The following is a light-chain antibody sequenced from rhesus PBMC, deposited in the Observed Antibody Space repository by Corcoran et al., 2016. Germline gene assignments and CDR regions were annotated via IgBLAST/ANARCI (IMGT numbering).Light chain of an antibody. CDR2: AAS. V-gene: IGKV1-36*02. CDR1: QGISDY. J-gene: IGKJ3*01. Sequence: DIQMTQSPSSLSASVGDRVTITCRASQGISDYLSWYQQKPGTAPKRLIYAASSLESGVPSRFSGSGSGTEFTLTISSLQPEDFAAYYCLQGYSTPVTFGPGTKLDIK. CDR3: LQGYSTPVT.